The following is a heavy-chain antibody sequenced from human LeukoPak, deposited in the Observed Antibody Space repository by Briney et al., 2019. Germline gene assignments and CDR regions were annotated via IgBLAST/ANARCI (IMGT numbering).Heavy chain of an antibody. CDR2: ISNTGGST. J-gene: IGHJ1*01. Sequence: RGSLRLSCAASGFSFNTYAMSWVRQAPGKGLEWVSAISNTGGSTYYADSVKGRFTISRDKSKNTLSLQMNSLRAEDTAVYYCAQQVGYCSSGSCYFTYWGQGTLVTVSS. V-gene: IGHV3-23*01. CDR3: AQQVGYCSSGSCYFTY. D-gene: IGHD2-15*01. CDR1: GFSFNTYA.